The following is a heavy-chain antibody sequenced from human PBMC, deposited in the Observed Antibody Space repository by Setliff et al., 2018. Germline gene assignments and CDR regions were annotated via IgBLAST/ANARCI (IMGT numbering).Heavy chain of an antibody. CDR1: GYTFTSYD. J-gene: IGHJ4*02. CDR2: MNPNSGNT. CDR3: ARDLHYIRAY. V-gene: IGHV1-8*01. D-gene: IGHD3-10*02. Sequence: GASVKVSCKASGYTFTSYDINWVRQATGQGLEWMGWMNPNSGNTGYAPKFQGRVTMTRNTSTSTVYMELSSLRSEDTAVYYCARDLHYIRAYWGQGTLVTVSS.